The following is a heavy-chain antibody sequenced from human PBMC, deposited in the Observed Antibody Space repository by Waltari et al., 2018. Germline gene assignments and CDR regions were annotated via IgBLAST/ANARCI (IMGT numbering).Heavy chain of an antibody. V-gene: IGHV1-18*04. D-gene: IGHD1-26*01. Sequence: QVQLVQSGAVVKKPGASVTVSCRASASRSPNNGSSWVGNAPGQGLEWMGWISGYNGNTKYAQKLQGRVTMTTDTSTSTAYMELRSLRSDDAAVYYCAGSTSPLGYYYYGMDVWGQGTTVTVSS. CDR1: ASRSPNNG. CDR3: AGSTSPLGYYYYGMDV. CDR2: ISGYNGNT. J-gene: IGHJ6*02.